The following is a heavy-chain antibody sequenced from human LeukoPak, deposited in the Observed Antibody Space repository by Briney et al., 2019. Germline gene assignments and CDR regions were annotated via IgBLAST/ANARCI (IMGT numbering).Heavy chain of an antibody. CDR1: GFTFSSYW. V-gene: IGHV3-7*01. Sequence: GGSLRLSCAASGFTFSSYWMSWVRQAPGKGLEWVANIKQDGSEKKYLDSVKGRFTISRDNAKNSMYLQMNSLRAEDTAVYYCARDEIYYDILTGYRHFDYWGQGTLVTVFS. CDR3: ARDEIYYDILTGYRHFDY. D-gene: IGHD3-9*01. J-gene: IGHJ4*02. CDR2: IKQDGSEK.